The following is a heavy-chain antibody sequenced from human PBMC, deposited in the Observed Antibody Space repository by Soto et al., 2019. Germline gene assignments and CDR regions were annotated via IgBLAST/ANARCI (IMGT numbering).Heavy chain of an antibody. D-gene: IGHD4-17*01. CDR3: ARDEVMTTVTFFDY. CDR2: ISYDGSNK. CDR1: GFTFSSYA. J-gene: IGHJ4*02. V-gene: IGHV3-30-3*01. Sequence: GGSLRLSCAASGFTFSSYAMHWVRQAPGKGLEWVAVISYDGSNKYYADSVKGRFTIPRDNSKNTLYLQMNSLRAEDTAVYYCARDEVMTTVTFFDYWGQXTLVTVSS.